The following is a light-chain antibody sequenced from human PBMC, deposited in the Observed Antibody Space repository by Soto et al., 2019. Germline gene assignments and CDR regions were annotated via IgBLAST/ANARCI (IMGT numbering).Light chain of an antibody. CDR1: QSVSRN. CDR3: QQYNNWQYT. V-gene: IGKV3-15*01. Sequence: EIVMTQSPATLSVSPGERAALSCRASQSVSRNFAWYQQKPGQAPRLLIYGASTRATGIPARFSGSGSGTEFTLTISSLQSEDFAVYYCQQYNNWQYTFGQGTKREI. CDR2: GAS. J-gene: IGKJ2*01.